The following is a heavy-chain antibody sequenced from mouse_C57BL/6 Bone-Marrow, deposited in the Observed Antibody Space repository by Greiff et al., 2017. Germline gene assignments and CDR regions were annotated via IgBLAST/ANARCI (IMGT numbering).Heavy chain of an antibody. Sequence: QVQLQQSGAELARPGASVKLSCKASGYTFASYGISWVKQRTGQGLEWIGEIYPRSGNTYYNEKFKGKATLTADKSSSTAYMELRSLTSEDSAVYFCARWGGITTVVPYFDYWGQGTTLTVSS. V-gene: IGHV1-81*01. J-gene: IGHJ2*01. CDR1: GYTFASYG. CDR2: IYPRSGNT. CDR3: ARWGGITTVVPYFDY. D-gene: IGHD1-1*01.